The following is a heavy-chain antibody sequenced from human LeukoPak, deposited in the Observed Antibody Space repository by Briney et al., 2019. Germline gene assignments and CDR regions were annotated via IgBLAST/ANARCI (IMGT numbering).Heavy chain of an antibody. V-gene: IGHV3-21*01. D-gene: IGHD6-19*01. J-gene: IGHJ4*02. Sequence: GGSLRLSCAASGFTFSSYSMNWVRQAPGKGLEWVSSISSSSSYIYYADSVKGRFTISRDNAKNSLYLQMNSLRAEDTAVYYCASRGYSSGSDYWGQGTLVTVSS. CDR1: GFTFSSYS. CDR3: ASRGYSSGSDY. CDR2: ISSSSSYI.